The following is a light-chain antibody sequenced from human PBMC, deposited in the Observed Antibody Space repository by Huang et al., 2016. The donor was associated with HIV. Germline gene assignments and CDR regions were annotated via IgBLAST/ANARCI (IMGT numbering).Light chain of an antibody. V-gene: IGKV3-15*01. CDR1: QSVNSA. CDR2: GAS. J-gene: IGKJ1*01. CDR3: QQYNTWWT. Sequence: ETVMTQSPATLSVSPGERATLSCRASQSVNSALAWYQQKPGQAPRLLIYGASTRATGLPARFSGSGSGTEFTLTISSLQSEDFAVYYCQQYNTWWTFGQGSKVEIK.